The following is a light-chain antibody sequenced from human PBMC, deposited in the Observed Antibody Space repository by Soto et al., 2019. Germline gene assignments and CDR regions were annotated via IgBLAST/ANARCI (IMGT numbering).Light chain of an antibody. J-gene: IGKJ2*01. CDR2: GAS. CDR3: QQFGNSPYT. Sequence: EIVLTQSPGTLSLSPGERATLSCRASQSVSSSYLAWYQQKPGQAPRLLIYGASSRATGIPDRFSGSGSGTDFTLTISTLEPEDFAVYYCQQFGNSPYTFGQGPRLEIK. CDR1: QSVSSSY. V-gene: IGKV3-20*01.